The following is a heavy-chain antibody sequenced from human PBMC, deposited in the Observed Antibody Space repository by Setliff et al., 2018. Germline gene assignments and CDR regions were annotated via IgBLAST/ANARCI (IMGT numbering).Heavy chain of an antibody. J-gene: IGHJ6*02. V-gene: IGHV4-39*07. D-gene: IGHD1-26*01. Sequence: PSETLSLTCTVSGGSISSSSYYWGWIRQPPGKGLEWIGSIYYSGSTYYNPSLKSRVTISVDTSKNQFSLKLSSVTAADTAVYYCARDLGSGSYYYYYGMDVWGQGTLVTVSS. CDR1: GGSISSSSYY. CDR2: IYYSGST. CDR3: ARDLGSGSYYYYYGMDV.